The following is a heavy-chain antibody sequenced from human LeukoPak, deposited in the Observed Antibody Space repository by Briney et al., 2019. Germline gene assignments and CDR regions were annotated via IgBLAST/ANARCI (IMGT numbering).Heavy chain of an antibody. CDR3: ARDPRTVRI. CDR1: GFTFSDNY. J-gene: IGHJ4*02. CDR2: ISGSGGVI. D-gene: IGHD1-1*01. Sequence: TPGGSLRLSCAASGFTFSDNYMTWVRQAPGKGLEWLSYISGSGGVIQYADSVKGRSTISRDNAKNLLYLQMDSLRVEDTAIYYCARDPRTVRIWGQGTLVTVSS. V-gene: IGHV3-11*04.